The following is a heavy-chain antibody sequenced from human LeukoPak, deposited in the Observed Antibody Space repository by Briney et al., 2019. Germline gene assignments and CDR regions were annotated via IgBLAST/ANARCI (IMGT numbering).Heavy chain of an antibody. CDR3: ARVQDSGLFRWF. Sequence: PGGSLRLSCAASGFTFSSYGMHWVRQAPGKGLEWVSVIYDDSSTFYAGSVKGRFSISRDNSKNTLYLQMNSLRAEDTGVYYCARVQDSGLFRWFWGQGTLVTVSS. J-gene: IGHJ4*02. CDR2: IYDDSST. V-gene: IGHV3-NL1*01. D-gene: IGHD1-26*01. CDR1: GFTFSSYG.